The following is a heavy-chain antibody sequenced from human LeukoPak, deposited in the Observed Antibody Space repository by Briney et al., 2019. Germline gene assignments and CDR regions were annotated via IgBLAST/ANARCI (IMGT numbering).Heavy chain of an antibody. CDR1: GFTVSSNY. J-gene: IGHJ6*04. CDR2: IYSGGTT. V-gene: IGHV3-53*01. Sequence: PGGSLRLSCAASGFTVSSNYMTWVRQAPRKGLEWVSVIYSGGTTYYADSVKGRFTISRDNSKNTLNLQMNSLRAEDTAVYYCARVRGPLSGMDVWGKGTTVTVSS. CDR3: ARVRGPLSGMDV.